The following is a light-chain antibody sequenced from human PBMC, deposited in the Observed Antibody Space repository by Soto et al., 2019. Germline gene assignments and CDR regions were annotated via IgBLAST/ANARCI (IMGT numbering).Light chain of an antibody. CDR2: DVS. CDR1: SSDVGGYNY. J-gene: IGLJ1*01. V-gene: IGLV2-14*01. CDR3: SSYTSSSTLGV. Sequence: VLTQPASVPGSPGQSITISCTGTSSDVGGYNYASWYQQHPGKAPKLMIYDVSNRPSGVSNRFSGSKSGNTASLTISGLQAEDEADYYCSSYTSSSTLGVFGTGTKVTVL.